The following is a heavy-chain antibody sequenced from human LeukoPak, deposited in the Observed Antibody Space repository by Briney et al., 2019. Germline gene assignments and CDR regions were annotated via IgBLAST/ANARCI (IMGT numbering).Heavy chain of an antibody. D-gene: IGHD6-19*01. J-gene: IGHJ5*02. CDR2: INHSGST. Sequence: KPSETLSLTCAVYGGSFSGYYWSWIRQPPGKGLEWIGEINHSGSTNYNPSLKSRVTISVDTSKNQFSLKLSSVTAADTAVYYFAVAGRGVGFDPWGQGTLVTVSS. V-gene: IGHV4-34*01. CDR1: GGSFSGYY. CDR3: AVAGRGVGFDP.